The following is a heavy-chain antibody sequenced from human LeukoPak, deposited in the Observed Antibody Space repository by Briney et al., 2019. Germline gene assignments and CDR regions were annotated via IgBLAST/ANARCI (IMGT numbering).Heavy chain of an antibody. CDR2: IKSKTDGGTT. Sequence: PGGSLRLSCAASGFTFSNAWISWVRQAPGKGLEWVGRIKSKTDGGTTDYAAPVKGRFTISRDDSKNTLYLQMNSLKTEDTAVYYCTTDLLFIVVVVAATDYWGQGTLVTVSS. CDR3: TTDLLFIVVVVAATDY. J-gene: IGHJ4*02. CDR1: GFTFSNAW. V-gene: IGHV3-15*01. D-gene: IGHD2-15*01.